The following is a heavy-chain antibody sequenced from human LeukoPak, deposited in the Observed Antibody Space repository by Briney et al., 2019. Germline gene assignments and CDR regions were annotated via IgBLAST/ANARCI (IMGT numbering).Heavy chain of an antibody. CDR3: ARDLGMGVPFDY. CDR2: ISSGSSYI. Sequence: PGGSLRLSCAASGFTFSSYSMNWVRQAPGKGLEWVSSISSGSSYIYYADSVKGRFTISRDNAKNSLYLQMNSLRAEDTAVYYCARDLGMGVPFDYWGQGTLVTVSS. V-gene: IGHV3-21*01. CDR1: GFTFSSYS. J-gene: IGHJ4*02. D-gene: IGHD3-3*01.